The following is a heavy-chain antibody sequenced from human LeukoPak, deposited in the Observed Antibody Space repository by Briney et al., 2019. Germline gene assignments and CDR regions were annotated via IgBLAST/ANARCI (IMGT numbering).Heavy chain of an antibody. CDR2: INSDGSRT. D-gene: IGHD2-2*01. V-gene: IGHV3-74*01. CDR3: ARGLYSFSTFTLDP. CDR1: GYSFSNYW. J-gene: IGHJ5*02. Sequence: PGGSLRLSCAASGYSFSNYWMHWVRHAPGKGLVWVSRINSDGSRTNYADSAKGRFTISRDNAKNTLFLEMNSLGVEDSAVYYCARGLYSFSTFTLDPRGQGTLVTVSS.